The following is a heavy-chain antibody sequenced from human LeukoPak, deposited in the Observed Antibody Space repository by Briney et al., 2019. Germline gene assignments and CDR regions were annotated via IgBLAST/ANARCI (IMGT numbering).Heavy chain of an antibody. CDR2: INHSGST. V-gene: IGHV4-34*01. CDR3: ARGGYCSSTSCLYFDY. Sequence: SETLSLTCAVYGGSFSGYYWSWIRQPPGKGLEWIGEINHSGSTNYNPSLKSRVTISVDTSKNQFSLKLSSVTAADTAVYYCARGGYCSSTSCLYFDYWGQGTLVTVSS. D-gene: IGHD2-2*01. CDR1: GGSFSGYY. J-gene: IGHJ4*02.